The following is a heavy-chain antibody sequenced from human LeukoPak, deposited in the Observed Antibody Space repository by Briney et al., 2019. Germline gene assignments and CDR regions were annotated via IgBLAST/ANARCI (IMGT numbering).Heavy chain of an antibody. CDR1: GFTFSSYG. Sequence: GGSLRLSCAASGFTFSSYGMHWVRQAPGKGLEWVAVISYDGSNKYYADSVKGRFTISRDNSKNTLYLQMNSLRAEDTAVYYCAKDLGSGWAFDYWGQETLVTVSS. D-gene: IGHD6-19*01. V-gene: IGHV3-30*18. CDR2: ISYDGSNK. J-gene: IGHJ4*02. CDR3: AKDLGSGWAFDY.